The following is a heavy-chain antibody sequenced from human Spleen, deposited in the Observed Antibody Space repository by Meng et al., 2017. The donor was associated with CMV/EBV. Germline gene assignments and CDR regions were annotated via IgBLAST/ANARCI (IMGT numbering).Heavy chain of an antibody. D-gene: IGHD2/OR15-2a*01. CDR1: GYNLTDYF. J-gene: IGHJ6*02. V-gene: IGHV1-8*02. CDR2: MNPNRGNT. CDR3: ARGQVQCSTINCHDYRFSGMDV. Sequence: ASVKVSCKASGYNLTDYFIHWVRQAPGQGLEWVGWMNPNRGNTAYAQKFQGRVTMTRDTSTSIAYMELSSLRSGDTAVYYCARGQVQCSTINCHDYRFSGMDVWGQGTTVTVSS.